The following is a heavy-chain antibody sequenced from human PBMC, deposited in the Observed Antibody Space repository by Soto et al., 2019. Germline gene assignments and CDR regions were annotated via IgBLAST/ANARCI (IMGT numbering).Heavy chain of an antibody. Sequence: QVQLVESGGGVVQPGRSLRLSCAASGFTFSSYGMHWVRQAPGKGLEWVAVIWYDGSNKYYADSVKGRFTISRDNSKNTLYLQMNSLRAEDTAVYYCARDLTSSSWYGTFDYWGRGTLVTVSS. CDR2: IWYDGSNK. CDR1: GFTFSSYG. J-gene: IGHJ4*02. V-gene: IGHV3-33*01. D-gene: IGHD6-13*01. CDR3: ARDLTSSSWYGTFDY.